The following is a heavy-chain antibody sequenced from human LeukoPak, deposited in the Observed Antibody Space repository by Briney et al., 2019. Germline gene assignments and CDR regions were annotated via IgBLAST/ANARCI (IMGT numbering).Heavy chain of an antibody. CDR2: IYYSGST. J-gene: IGHJ6*03. V-gene: IGHV4-31*03. D-gene: IGHD3-3*01. Sequence: NTSETLSLTCTVSGGSISSGGYYWSWIRQHPGKGLEWIGYIYYSGSTYYNPSLKSRVTISVDTSKNQFSLKLSSVTAADTAVYYCARVRVRFLEWLLSAPRPYYYYMDVWGKGTTVTVSS. CDR3: ARVRVRFLEWLLSAPRPYYYYMDV. CDR1: GGSISSGGYY.